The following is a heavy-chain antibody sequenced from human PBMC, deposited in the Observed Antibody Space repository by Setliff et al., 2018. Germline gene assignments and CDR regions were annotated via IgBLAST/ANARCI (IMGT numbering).Heavy chain of an antibody. CDR1: GFTVSGYA. V-gene: IGHV3-7*03. CDR2: IKQDGSEK. J-gene: IGHJ4*02. Sequence: QTGGSLRLSCAASGFTVSGYAMSWVRQAPGKGLEWVANIKQDGSEKYYVDSVKGRFTISRDNARNSLYLQMNSLRAEDTAIYYCVRDVSRWLQFLGSFDQWGQGILVTVSS. CDR3: VRDVSRWLQFLGSFDQ. D-gene: IGHD5-12*01.